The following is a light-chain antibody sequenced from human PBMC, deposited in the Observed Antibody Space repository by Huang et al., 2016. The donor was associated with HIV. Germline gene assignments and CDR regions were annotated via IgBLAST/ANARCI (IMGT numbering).Light chain of an antibody. CDR2: GAY. Sequence: VITPSPAILSVSPGERTTLSCRASQNVNTDLAWYKHNPGQTPRLLIYGAYTRATGIPARFSGNGSETEFTLTISSLQSEDFAIYYCQQYNNWPPLTFGGGTKVEIK. J-gene: IGKJ4*01. CDR3: QQYNNWPPLT. CDR1: QNVNTD. V-gene: IGKV3-15*01.